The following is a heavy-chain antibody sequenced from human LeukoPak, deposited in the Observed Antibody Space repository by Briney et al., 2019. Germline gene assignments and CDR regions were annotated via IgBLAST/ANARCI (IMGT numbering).Heavy chain of an antibody. CDR3: ARAEVAATFDY. CDR2: ISSSGSTI. Sequence: GGSLRLSCAASGFTFSSYEMNWVRQAPGKGPEWVSYISSSGSTIYYADSVKGRFTISRDNAKNSLYLQMNSLRAEDTAVYYCARAEVAATFDYWGQGTLVIVSS. D-gene: IGHD2-15*01. V-gene: IGHV3-48*03. J-gene: IGHJ4*02. CDR1: GFTFSSYE.